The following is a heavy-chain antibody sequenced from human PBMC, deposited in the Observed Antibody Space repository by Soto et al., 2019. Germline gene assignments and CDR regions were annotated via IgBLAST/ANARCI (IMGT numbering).Heavy chain of an antibody. CDR3: ASYQQSYAFDI. D-gene: IGHD2-2*01. Sequence: PSETLSLTCAVSGGSISSGGYSWSWIRQPPGKGLEWIGSIYYSGSTYYNPSLKSRVTISVDTSKNQFSLKLSSVTAADTAVYYCASYQQSYAFDIWGQGTMVTVSS. CDR2: IYYSGST. J-gene: IGHJ3*02. V-gene: IGHV4-30-2*03. CDR1: GGSISSGGYS.